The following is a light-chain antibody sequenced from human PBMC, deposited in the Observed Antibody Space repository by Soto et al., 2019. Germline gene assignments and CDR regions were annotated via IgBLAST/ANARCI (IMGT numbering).Light chain of an antibody. Sequence: ELVLTQSPGTLSLSPGERATLSCRASQSVSSSYLAWYQQKPGQAPRLLIYGASSRATGIPDRFSGSGSGTYFTLAISRLETEDFAVYYCQQYGSSPPIPFGQGTRLEIK. CDR2: GAS. J-gene: IGKJ5*01. CDR1: QSVSSSY. V-gene: IGKV3-20*01. CDR3: QQYGSSPPIP.